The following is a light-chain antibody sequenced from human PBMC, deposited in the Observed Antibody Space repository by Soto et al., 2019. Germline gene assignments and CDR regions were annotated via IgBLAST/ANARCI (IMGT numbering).Light chain of an antibody. V-gene: IGKV2-28*01. CDR2: LGS. J-gene: IGKJ1*01. Sequence: DNVLPHSNISLPVTPGEPASISCRSSQSLLYSNVYNYLDWYLQKPGQAPQLLIYLGSDRASGVPDRFSGSGSGTDFTLKISRVEPEDFGVYYCQQSLQTPWTFGHGT. CDR3: QQSLQTPWT. CDR1: QSLLYSNVYNY.